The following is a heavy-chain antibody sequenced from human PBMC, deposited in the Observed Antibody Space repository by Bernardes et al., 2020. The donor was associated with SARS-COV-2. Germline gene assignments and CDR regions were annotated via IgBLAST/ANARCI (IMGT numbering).Heavy chain of an antibody. J-gene: IGHJ4*03. CDR2: ISWDGGST. Sequence: GGSLRLSCAASGFTFDDNAMPRVRQAPGKGLEWVSLISWDGGSTYYADSVKGRFTISRDNSKNSLYLQMNSLRAEDTALYYCAKGGIVGATCPGCYFDYWGPFPLVNVSS. CDR1: GFTFDDNA. V-gene: IGHV3-43D*04. CDR3: AKGGIVGATCPGCYFDY. D-gene: IGHD1-26*01.